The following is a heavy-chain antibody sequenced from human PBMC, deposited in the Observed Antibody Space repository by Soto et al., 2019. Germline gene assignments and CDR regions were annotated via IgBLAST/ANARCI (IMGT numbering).Heavy chain of an antibody. J-gene: IGHJ4*02. V-gene: IGHV1-18*01. CDR3: SRDRSYSIAVAGIGY. D-gene: IGHD6-19*01. CDR1: GYTFTSYG. CDR2: ISAYNGNT. Sequence: QVQLVQSGAEVKKPGASVKVSCKASGYTFTSYGISWVRQAPGQGLEWMGWISAYNGNTNYAQKLQGRVTMTTDTYKSTAYMELRSLSSEDTAVYYCSRDRSYSIAVAGIGYWGQGTLVTVSS.